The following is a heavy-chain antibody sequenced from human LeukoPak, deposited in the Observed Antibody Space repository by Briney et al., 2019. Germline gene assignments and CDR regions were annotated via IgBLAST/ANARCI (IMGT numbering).Heavy chain of an antibody. D-gene: IGHD3-22*01. CDR2: IYYRGST. CDR1: GDSINSRSYY. J-gene: IGHJ3*02. CDR3: ARGDSSGYYKYDAFDI. V-gene: IGHV4-39*07. Sequence: SETLSLTCTVSGDSINSRSYYWDWIRQAPGEGLEWIGCIYYRGSTYYNPSLKSRVTISVDTSKDQFSLKLSSVTAADTAVYYCARGDSSGYYKYDAFDIWAKGQWSPSLQ.